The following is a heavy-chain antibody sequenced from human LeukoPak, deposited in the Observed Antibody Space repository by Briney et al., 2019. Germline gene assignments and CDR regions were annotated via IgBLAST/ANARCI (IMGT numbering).Heavy chain of an antibody. V-gene: IGHV4-38-2*01. CDR3: ARLHTTTVTTIFDY. J-gene: IGHJ4*02. CDR2: IYHSGST. Sequence: SETLSLTCAVSGYSISSGYYWGWIRQPPGKGLEWIGSIYHSGSTYYSPSLKSRVTISVDTSKNQFSLKLSSVTAADTAVYYCARLHTTTVTTIFDYWGQGTLVTVSS. CDR1: GYSISSGYY. D-gene: IGHD4-11*01.